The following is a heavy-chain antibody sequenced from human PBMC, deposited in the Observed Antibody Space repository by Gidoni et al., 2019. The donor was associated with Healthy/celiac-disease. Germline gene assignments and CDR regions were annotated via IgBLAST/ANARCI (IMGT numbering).Heavy chain of an antibody. Sequence: EVQLLESGGGFVQPGGSLRLSCAASGFTFSSYAMRWVRQAPGKGLELVSAISGSGGSTYYADSVKGRFTISRDNSKNTLYLKMNRLRAEDTVVYYCAKDRLPAAMAQTQGILDYWGQGTLVTVSS. V-gene: IGHV3-23*01. CDR3: AKDRLPAAMAQTQGILDY. D-gene: IGHD2-2*01. J-gene: IGHJ4*02. CDR1: GFTFSSYA. CDR2: ISGSGGST.